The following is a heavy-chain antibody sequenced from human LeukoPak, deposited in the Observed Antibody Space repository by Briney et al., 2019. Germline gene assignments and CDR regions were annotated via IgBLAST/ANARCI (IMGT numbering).Heavy chain of an antibody. CDR2: ISASGATT. CDR3: TKGSYYDNSGRAYFDY. J-gene: IGHJ4*02. Sequence: GGSLRLSCAASGFTFSSYSMNWVRQAPGKGLEWVSVISASGATTDYADSVKGRFTISRDNSKNTLYLQMNSLRAEDTAVYYCTKGSYYDNSGRAYFDYWGQGTLVTVSS. V-gene: IGHV3-23*01. D-gene: IGHD3-22*01. CDR1: GFTFSSYS.